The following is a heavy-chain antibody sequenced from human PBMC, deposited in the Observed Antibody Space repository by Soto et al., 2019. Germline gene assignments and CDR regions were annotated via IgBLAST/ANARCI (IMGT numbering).Heavy chain of an antibody. V-gene: IGHV4-39*01. D-gene: IGHD6-13*01. Sequence: QVQLQESGPGLVKPSETLSLTCTVSGDSVSSSYYYWGWVRQPPGKGLEWIGSTFDSGSTYYNPSLKSRVTISVDTSKNQFSLKLSSVTPADTAVYYCARRGSSRQIYHYGMDVWGQGTTVTVSS. J-gene: IGHJ6*02. CDR2: TFDSGST. CDR1: GDSVSSSYYY. CDR3: ARRGSSRQIYHYGMDV.